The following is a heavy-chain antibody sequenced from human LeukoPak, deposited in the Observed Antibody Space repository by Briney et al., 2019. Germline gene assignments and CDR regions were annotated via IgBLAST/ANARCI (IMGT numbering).Heavy chain of an antibody. CDR1: GYTFTSYG. Sequence: GASVTVSCKASGYTFTSYGISWVRQAPGQGLEWMGWISAYNGNTNYAQKLQGRVTMTTDTSTSTAYMELRSLRSDDTAVYYCARWSSGYDTGNYYYYYYMDVWGKGTTVTVSS. V-gene: IGHV1-18*01. J-gene: IGHJ6*03. CDR3: ARWSSGYDTGNYYYYYYMDV. CDR2: ISAYNGNT. D-gene: IGHD5-12*01.